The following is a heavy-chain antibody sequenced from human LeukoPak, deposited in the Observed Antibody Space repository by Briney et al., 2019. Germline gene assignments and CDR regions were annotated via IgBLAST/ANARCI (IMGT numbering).Heavy chain of an antibody. CDR2: ISSYDGRDK. Sequence: PGGSLRLSCAASGFTFSGSGIHWVRQAPGKGLEWVTLISSYDGRDKYYADSVKGRFTISRDNSNNMVYLQMNSLRVEDTAVYYCAKGYSGYDYAFDIWGQGTVVTISP. CDR1: GFTFSGSG. D-gene: IGHD5-12*01. V-gene: IGHV3-30*18. CDR3: AKGYSGYDYAFDI. J-gene: IGHJ3*02.